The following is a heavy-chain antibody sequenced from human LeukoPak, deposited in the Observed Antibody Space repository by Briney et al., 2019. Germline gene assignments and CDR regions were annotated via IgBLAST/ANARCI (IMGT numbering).Heavy chain of an antibody. V-gene: IGHV1-69*05. D-gene: IGHD6-6*01. CDR1: GGTFSSYA. J-gene: IGHJ6*03. CDR3: ARGRQLVPDYSYYYMDV. Sequence: SVKVSCKASGGTFSSYAISWVRQAPGQGLEWMGGIIPIFGTANYAQKFQGRVTITTDESTSTAYMELSSLRSEDTAVYYCARGRQLVPDYSYYYMDVWGQGTTVTVSS. CDR2: IIPIFGTA.